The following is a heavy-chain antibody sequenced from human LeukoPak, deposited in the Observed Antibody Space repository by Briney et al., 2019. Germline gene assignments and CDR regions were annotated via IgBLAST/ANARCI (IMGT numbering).Heavy chain of an antibody. J-gene: IGHJ4*02. D-gene: IGHD3-22*01. CDR2: VSTRYTM. CDR1: GFTFSDYY. CDR3: AGGHYDTSGYLSGIDQ. V-gene: IGHV3-11*01. Sequence: GGALRLSCAASGFTFSDYYMSWVRQAPGKGRGWISYVSTRYTMSYADSVKGRSTISRDNAKNSLYLQMNSLRAEDTAVYYCAGGHYDTSGYLSGIDQWGQGTLVTVSS.